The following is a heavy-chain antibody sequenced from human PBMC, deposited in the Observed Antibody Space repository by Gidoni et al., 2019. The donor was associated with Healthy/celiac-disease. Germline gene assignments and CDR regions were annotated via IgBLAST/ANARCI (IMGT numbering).Heavy chain of an antibody. CDR3: ARVMRGYSGSYFFFDY. J-gene: IGHJ4*02. D-gene: IGHD1-26*01. CDR2: IYSGGST. CDR1: GFTVSSNY. V-gene: IGHV3-53*01. Sequence: EVQLVESGGGLIQPGGSLRLSCAASGFTVSSNYMSWFRQAPGKGLEWVSVIYSGGSTYYADSVKGRFTISRDNSKNTLYLQMNSLRAEDTAVYFCARVMRGYSGSYFFFDYWGQGTLVTVSS.